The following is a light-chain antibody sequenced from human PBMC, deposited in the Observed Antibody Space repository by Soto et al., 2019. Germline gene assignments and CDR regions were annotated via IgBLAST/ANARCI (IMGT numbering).Light chain of an antibody. CDR2: GAS. J-gene: IGKJ1*01. CDR3: QQYNNWSWT. V-gene: IGKV3-15*01. CDR1: QSVSSSY. Sequence: EIVFTQSPCTLSLSPGERATLSCRASQSVSSSYLAWYQQKPGQAPRLLIYGASTRATGIPARYSGSGSGTEFTLTISSLQSEDFAVYYCQQYNNWSWTFGQGTKVDIK.